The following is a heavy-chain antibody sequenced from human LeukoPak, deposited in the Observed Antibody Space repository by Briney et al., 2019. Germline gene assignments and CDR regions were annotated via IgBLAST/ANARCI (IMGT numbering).Heavy chain of an antibody. J-gene: IGHJ4*02. Sequence: GGSLRLSCAASGFAFSSYGMHWVRQAPGKGLEWVAVISYDGSNKYYADSVKGRFTISRDNSKNTLYLQMNSLRAEDTAVYYCARGRPKVTTRHYFDSWGQGTLVTVSS. CDR2: ISYDGSNK. CDR3: ARGRPKVTTRHYFDS. CDR1: GFAFSSYG. D-gene: IGHD4-17*01. V-gene: IGHV3-30*19.